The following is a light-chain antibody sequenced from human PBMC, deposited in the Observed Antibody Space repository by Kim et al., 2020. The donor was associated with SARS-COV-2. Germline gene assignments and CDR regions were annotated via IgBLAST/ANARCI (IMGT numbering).Light chain of an antibody. Sequence: EIVLTQSPATLSLSPGERATLSCRASQSFSSHLAWYQQKPGQAPRLLIYDASNRATGIPARFSGSGSGTDFTLTISSLEPEDFAVYYCQLRSNWLYTFGQGTKLEI. CDR3: QLRSNWLYT. CDR2: DAS. CDR1: QSFSSH. J-gene: IGKJ2*01. V-gene: IGKV3-11*01.